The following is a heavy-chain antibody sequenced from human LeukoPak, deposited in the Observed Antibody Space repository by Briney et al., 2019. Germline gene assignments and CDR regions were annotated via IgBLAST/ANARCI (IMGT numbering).Heavy chain of an antibody. CDR1: GGTFSSYA. Sequence: SVKVSCKASGGTFSSYAISWVRQAPGQGLEWMGGIIPIFGTANYAQKFQGRVTITADESTSTAYMELSSLRSDDTAVYYCARVPEATGYFDYWGQGTLVTVSS. J-gene: IGHJ4*02. V-gene: IGHV1-69*01. D-gene: IGHD1-14*01. CDR3: ARVPEATGYFDY. CDR2: IIPIFGTA.